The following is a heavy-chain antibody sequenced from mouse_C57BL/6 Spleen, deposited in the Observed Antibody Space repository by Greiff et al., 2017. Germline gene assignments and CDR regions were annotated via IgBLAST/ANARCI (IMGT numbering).Heavy chain of an antibody. CDR2: IYPGDGDT. V-gene: IGHV1-80*01. Sequence: QVQLQQSGAELVKPGASVKISCKASGYAFSSYWLNWVKQRPGKGLEWIGQIYPGDGDTNYNGKFKGKATLTADKSSSTAYMQLSSLTSEDSAVYFCARGLLPDWYFDVWGTGTTVTVSS. CDR3: ARGLLPDWYFDV. CDR1: GYAFSSYW. D-gene: IGHD2-3*01. J-gene: IGHJ1*03.